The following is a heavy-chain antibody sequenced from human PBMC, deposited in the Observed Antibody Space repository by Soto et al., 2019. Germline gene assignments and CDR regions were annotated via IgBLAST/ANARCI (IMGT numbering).Heavy chain of an antibody. J-gene: IGHJ6*02. D-gene: IGHD5-12*01. CDR1: GFTFSNYY. Sequence: GGSLRLSCGASGFTFSNYYMSWIRQAPGKGLEWVSTITDVGDPTYYADSVKGRFTISRDNSKNTLFLQMNSLRAEDTARYYCAKDRDIAYHLEGGFYYSGMDVWGQGTTVTV. CDR2: ITDVGDPT. V-gene: IGHV3-23*01. CDR3: AKDRDIAYHLEGGFYYSGMDV.